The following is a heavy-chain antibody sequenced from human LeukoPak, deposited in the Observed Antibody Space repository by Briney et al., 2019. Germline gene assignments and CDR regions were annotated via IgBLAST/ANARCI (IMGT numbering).Heavy chain of an antibody. CDR1: GFSFSNYG. D-gene: IGHD2-8*01. V-gene: IGHV3-21*01. CDR2: ISSSSSYI. J-gene: IGHJ4*02. Sequence: GGSLRLSCAASGFSFSNYGMNWVRQAPGKGLEWVSSISSSSSYIYYADSVKGRFTISRDNAKNSLYLQMNSLRAEDTAVYYCASNGRSRFFDYWGQGTLVTVSS. CDR3: ASNGRSRFFDY.